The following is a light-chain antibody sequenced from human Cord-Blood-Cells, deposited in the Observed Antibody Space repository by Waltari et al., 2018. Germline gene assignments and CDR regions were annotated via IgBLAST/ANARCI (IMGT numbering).Light chain of an antibody. J-gene: IGKJ3*01. CDR2: AAS. CDR1: KGISSY. CDR3: QQYYSYPFT. V-gene: IGKV1-8*01. Sequence: AIRMTQSPSSLSASTGDRVTITCRARKGISSYLAWYQQKPGKAPKLLIYAASTLQSGVPSRFSGSGSGTDFTLTISCLQSEDFATYYCQQYYSYPFTFGPGTKVDIK.